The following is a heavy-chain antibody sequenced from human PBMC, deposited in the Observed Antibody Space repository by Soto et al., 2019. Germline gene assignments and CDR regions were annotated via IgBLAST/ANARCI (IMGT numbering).Heavy chain of an antibody. CDR1: GYTFTSYG. CDR3: ARDPPVLGYFDPWFDP. Sequence: ASVKVSCKASGYTFTSYGISWVRQAPGQGLEWMGWISAYNGNTNYAQKLQGRVTMTTDTSTSTAYMELRSLRSDDTAVYYCARDPPVLGYFDPWFDPWGQGTLVTVSS. CDR2: ISAYNGNT. V-gene: IGHV1-18*01. D-gene: IGHD3-9*01. J-gene: IGHJ5*02.